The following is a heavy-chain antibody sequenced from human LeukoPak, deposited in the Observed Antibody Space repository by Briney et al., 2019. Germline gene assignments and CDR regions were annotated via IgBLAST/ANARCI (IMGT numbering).Heavy chain of an antibody. CDR2: IIPIFGTA. Sequence: SVKVSCKASGGSFTSYAISWVRQAPGQGLEWMGGIIPIFGTANYAQKFQGRVTITADESTNTAYMELSSLRSEDTALYYCATDSIGIAAAGALGWFDPWGQGTLVTVSS. D-gene: IGHD6-13*01. CDR3: ATDSIGIAAAGALGWFDP. J-gene: IGHJ5*02. CDR1: GGSFTSYA. V-gene: IGHV1-69*13.